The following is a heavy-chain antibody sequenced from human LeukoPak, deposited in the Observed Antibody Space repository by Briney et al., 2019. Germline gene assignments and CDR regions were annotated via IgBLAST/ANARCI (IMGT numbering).Heavy chain of an antibody. Sequence: GGSLRLSCAASGFTFNDYYMSWIRQAPGKGLEWVSYMSSSGSTIYYADSVKGRFTISRDNAKISLYLQMNSLRAEDTAVYYCARERRQGPGLGGVYYWGQGNLGTVSS. J-gene: IGHJ4*02. CDR1: GFTFNDYY. D-gene: IGHD3/OR15-3a*01. CDR2: MSSSGSTI. CDR3: ARERRQGPGLGGVYY. V-gene: IGHV3-11*04.